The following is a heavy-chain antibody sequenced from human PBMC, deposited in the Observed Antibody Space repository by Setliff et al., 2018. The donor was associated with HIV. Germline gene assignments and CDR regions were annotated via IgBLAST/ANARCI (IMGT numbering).Heavy chain of an antibody. J-gene: IGHJ4*02. CDR1: GDSISSSNW. CDR2: ISHSGST. D-gene: IGHD5-18*01. Sequence: SETLSLTCDVSGDSISSSNWWSWVRQSPGKGLEWIGEISHSGSTNYNPSLKSRVTISVDTSKNQFSLKLNSMTAADTAVYHCARDQGYSYGQFDSWGQGTLVTVSS. V-gene: IGHV4-4*02. CDR3: ARDQGYSYGQFDS.